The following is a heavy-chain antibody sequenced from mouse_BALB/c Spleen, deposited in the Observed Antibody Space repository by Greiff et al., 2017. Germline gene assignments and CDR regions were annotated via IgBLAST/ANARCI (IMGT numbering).Heavy chain of an antibody. J-gene: IGHJ2*01. V-gene: IGHV5-17*02. CDR3: ARGLFTTVVATDY. CDR2: ISSGSSTI. Sequence: DVKLVESGGGLVQPGGSRKLSCAASGFTFSSFGMHWVRQAPEKGLEWVAYISSGSSTIYYADTVKGRFTISRDNPKNTLFLQMTSLRSEDTAMYYCARGLFTTVVATDYWGQGTTLTVSS. CDR1: GFTFSSFG. D-gene: IGHD1-1*01.